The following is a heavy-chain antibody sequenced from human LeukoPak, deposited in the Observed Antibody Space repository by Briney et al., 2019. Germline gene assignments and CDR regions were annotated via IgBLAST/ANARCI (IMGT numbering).Heavy chain of an antibody. D-gene: IGHD3-3*01. CDR2: IVVGSGNT. Sequence: GASVKVSCKASGFTFTSSAMQWVRHARGQRVEWIGWIVVGSGNTNYAQKFQARVTITRYMSTSTAYMELSRMRSEDTAVYYCAGLPCAHYDFWSGPSRGYYYYMDVWGKGTTVTVSS. J-gene: IGHJ6*03. V-gene: IGHV1-58*02. CDR3: AGLPCAHYDFWSGPSRGYYYYMDV. CDR1: GFTFTSSA.